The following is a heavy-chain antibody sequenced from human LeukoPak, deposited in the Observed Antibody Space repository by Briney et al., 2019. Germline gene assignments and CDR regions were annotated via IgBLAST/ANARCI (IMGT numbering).Heavy chain of an antibody. V-gene: IGHV3-30*02. J-gene: IGHJ4*02. CDR2: IGYDGSNK. Sequence: GGSLRLSCTASGFTFNYYGMHWVRQAPGKGLEWVTFIGYDGSNKYYADSVKGRFTISRDNSKNTLYLQMNSLRAEDTAVYYCAKDKITYDNGRYFDYWGQGTLVTVSS. D-gene: IGHD3-9*01. CDR3: AKDKITYDNGRYFDY. CDR1: GFTFNYYG.